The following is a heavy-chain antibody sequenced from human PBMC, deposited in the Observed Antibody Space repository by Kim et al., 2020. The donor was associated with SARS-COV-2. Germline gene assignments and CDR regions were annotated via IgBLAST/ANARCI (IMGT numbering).Heavy chain of an antibody. D-gene: IGHD5-12*01. J-gene: IGHJ4*02. CDR3: SRVEYSGYAFDY. Sequence: SETLSLTCTVSGGSISSGGYYWSWIRQHPEKGLEWIGYIYYSGSTYYNPSLKSRLTISVDTSKNQFSLNLTSVTAADTAIYYCSRVEYSGYAFDYWGQGTLVTVSS. CDR1: GGSISSGGYY. CDR2: IYYSGST. V-gene: IGHV4-31*03.